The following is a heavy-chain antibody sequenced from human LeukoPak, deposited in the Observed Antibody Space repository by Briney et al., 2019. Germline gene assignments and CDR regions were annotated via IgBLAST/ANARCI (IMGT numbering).Heavy chain of an antibody. CDR2: ISGSGGST. Sequence: GGSLRLICAASGFTFSNCAMSWDRQAPGKGLEWVSRISGSGGSTYYADSVKGRFTISRDTSKNTLSLQMNSLRAEDTAVYYCAKEIQLWLTPFDYWGQGTQVTVSS. CDR3: AKEIQLWLTPFDY. J-gene: IGHJ4*02. V-gene: IGHV3-23*01. CDR1: GFTFSNCA. D-gene: IGHD5-18*01.